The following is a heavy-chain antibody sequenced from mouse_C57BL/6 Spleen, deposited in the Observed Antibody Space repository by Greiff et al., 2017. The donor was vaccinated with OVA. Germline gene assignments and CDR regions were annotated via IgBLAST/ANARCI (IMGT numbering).Heavy chain of an antibody. CDR1: GFSFNTYA. D-gene: IGHD2-2*01. CDR3: VSPHRVYGYDGGFAY. Sequence: EVQLVESGGGLVQPKGSLKLSCAASGFSFNTYAMNWVRQAPGKGVEWVARIRSKSNNYATYYADSVKARFTISRDDSESILYLQMNNLKTEDTAMYYCVSPHRVYGYDGGFAYWGQGTLVTVSA. V-gene: IGHV10-1*01. J-gene: IGHJ3*01. CDR2: IRSKSNNYAT.